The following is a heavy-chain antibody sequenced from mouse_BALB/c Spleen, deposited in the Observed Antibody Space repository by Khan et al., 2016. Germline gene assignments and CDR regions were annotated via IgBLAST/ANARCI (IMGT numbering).Heavy chain of an antibody. Sequence: QVQLQQSGAELVKPGASVKLSCKASGYTFTEYIIHWVKQRSGQGLEWIGWFYPGSGSIKYNEKFKDKATLTADTSSSTVYMELRRLTSEDSAVYFCARLEGRTMITTVYFDYWGQSTTLTVSS. CDR2: FYPGSGSI. CDR3: ARLEGRTMITTVYFDY. J-gene: IGHJ2*01. D-gene: IGHD2-4*01. V-gene: IGHV1-62-2*01. CDR1: GYTFTEYI.